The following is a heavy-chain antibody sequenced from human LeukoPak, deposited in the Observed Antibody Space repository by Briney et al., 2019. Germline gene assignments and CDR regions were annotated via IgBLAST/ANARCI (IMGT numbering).Heavy chain of an antibody. J-gene: IGHJ4*02. CDR1: GFTFSDYY. CDR2: ISSSGSTI. D-gene: IGHD3-3*01. V-gene: IGHV3-11*04. CDR3: ARDRAIFGVVRPFDY. Sequence: PGGSLRLSCAASGFTFSDYYMSRIRQAPGKGLEWVSYISSSGSTIYYADSVKGRFTISRDNTKNSLYLQMNSLRAEDTAVYYCARDRAIFGVVRPFDYWGQGTLVTVSS.